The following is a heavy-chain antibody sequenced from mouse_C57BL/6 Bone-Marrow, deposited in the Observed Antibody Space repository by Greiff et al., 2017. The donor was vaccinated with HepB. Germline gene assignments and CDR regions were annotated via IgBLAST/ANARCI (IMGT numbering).Heavy chain of an antibody. CDR3: TAGTVVAPY. Sequence: DVKLEESGGGLVQPGGSMKLSCVASGFTLSNYWMNWVRQSPEKGLEWVAQIRLKSDNYATHYAESVKGRFTISGDDSKSSVYLQMNNLRAEDTGIYYCTAGTVVAPYWGQGTTLTVSS. CDR1: GFTLSNYW. J-gene: IGHJ2*01. D-gene: IGHD1-1*01. CDR2: IRLKSDNYAT. V-gene: IGHV6-3*01.